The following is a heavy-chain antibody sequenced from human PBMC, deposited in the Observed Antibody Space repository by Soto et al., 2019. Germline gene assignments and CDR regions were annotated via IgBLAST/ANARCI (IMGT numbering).Heavy chain of an antibody. D-gene: IGHD5-18*01. V-gene: IGHV3-23*01. CDR3: AKGPVDTAMVTFYYYGMDV. J-gene: IGHJ6*02. CDR1: GFTFSSYA. CDR2: ISGSGGST. Sequence: PGGSLRLSCAASGFTFSSYAMSWVRQAPGKGLEWASAISGSGGSTYYADSVKGRFTISRDNSKNTLYLQMNSLRAEDTAVYYCAKGPVDTAMVTFYYYGMDVWGQGTTVTVSS.